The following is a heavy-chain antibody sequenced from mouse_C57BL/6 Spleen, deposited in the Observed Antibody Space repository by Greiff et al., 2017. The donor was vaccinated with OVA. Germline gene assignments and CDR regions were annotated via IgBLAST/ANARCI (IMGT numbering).Heavy chain of an antibody. CDR2: IYTGSGST. V-gene: IGHV1-55*01. CDR1: GYTFTSYW. Sequence: QVQLQQPGAELVKPGASVKMSCKASGYTFTSYWINWVKQRPGQGLEWIGDIYTGSGSTNYNEKFKSKATLTVDTSSSTAYMQLSSLTSEYSAVYYCAGHYEYDGYYAMDYWGQGTSVTVSS. J-gene: IGHJ4*01. D-gene: IGHD2-4*01. CDR3: AGHYEYDGYYAMDY.